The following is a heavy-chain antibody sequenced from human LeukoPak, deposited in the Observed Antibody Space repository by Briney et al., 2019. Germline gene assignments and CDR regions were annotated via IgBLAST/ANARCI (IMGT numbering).Heavy chain of an antibody. CDR1: GGSISSGDYY. J-gene: IGHJ4*02. D-gene: IGHD3-10*01. V-gene: IGHV4-30-4*01. CDR2: IYYSGST. Sequence: SQTLSLTCTVSGGSISSGDYYWSWIRQPPGKGLEWIGYIYYSGSTYYNPSLKSRVTISVDTPKNQFSLKLSSVTAADTAVYYCARVSGGGFGELLYLFDYWGQGTLVTVSS. CDR3: ARVSGGGFGELLYLFDY.